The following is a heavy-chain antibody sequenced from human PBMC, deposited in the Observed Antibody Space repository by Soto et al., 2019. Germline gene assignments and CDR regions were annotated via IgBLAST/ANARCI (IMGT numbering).Heavy chain of an antibody. CDR2: IYWDDDK. J-gene: IGHJ4*02. V-gene: IGHV2-5*02. D-gene: IGHD5-12*01. CDR1: GLSLTTSEVG. Sequence: QITLKESGPTLVKPTQTLTLTCTFSGLSLTTSEVGVGWIRQPPGKALEWLALIYWDDDKRFSPSLKTRLTITNDTSKNQVVLTMTNMDPVDTATYYCAYVDIVNTMNGFDYWGQGTLVTVSS. CDR3: AYVDIVNTMNGFDY.